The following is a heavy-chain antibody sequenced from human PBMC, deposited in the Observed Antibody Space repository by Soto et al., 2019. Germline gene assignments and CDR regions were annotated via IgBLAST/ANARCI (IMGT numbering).Heavy chain of an antibody. CDR2: IIPIFGTA. Sequence: SVKVSYKASGGTFSSYAISWVRQAPGQGLEWMGGIIPIFGTANYAQKFQGRVTITADESTSTAYMGLSSLRSEDTAVYYCARARLEGMVRGVNYYYYGMDVWGQGTTVTVSS. CDR1: GGTFSSYA. CDR3: ARARLEGMVRGVNYYYYGMDV. J-gene: IGHJ6*02. D-gene: IGHD3-10*01. V-gene: IGHV1-69*13.